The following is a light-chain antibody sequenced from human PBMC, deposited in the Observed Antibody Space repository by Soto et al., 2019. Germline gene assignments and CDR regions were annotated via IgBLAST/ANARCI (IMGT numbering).Light chain of an antibody. J-gene: IGLJ1*01. Sequence: QSVLTQPPSASGTPGQRVTISCSGSSSNIGSNYVYWYQQLPGTAPKRLIYSNNQRPSGVPDRFSGSKSGNTASLTISGLQAEDEADYYCSSFTSTSTYVFGTGTKLTVL. CDR2: SNN. V-gene: IGLV1-47*02. CDR3: SSFTSTSTYV. CDR1: SSNIGSNY.